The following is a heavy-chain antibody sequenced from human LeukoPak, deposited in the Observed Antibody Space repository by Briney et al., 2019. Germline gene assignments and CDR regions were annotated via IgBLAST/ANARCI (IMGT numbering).Heavy chain of an antibody. CDR2: FDPEGGET. D-gene: IGHD3-3*01. CDR1: GYTLTELS. CDR3: ATVSDFWSKPHDAFDI. V-gene: IGHV1-24*01. Sequence: ASVKVSCKVSGYTLTELSMHWVRQAPGKGLEWMGGFDPEGGETIYAQKFQGRVTMTEDTSTDTAYMELSSLRSEDTAVYYCATVSDFWSKPHDAFDIWGQGTMVTVSS. J-gene: IGHJ3*02.